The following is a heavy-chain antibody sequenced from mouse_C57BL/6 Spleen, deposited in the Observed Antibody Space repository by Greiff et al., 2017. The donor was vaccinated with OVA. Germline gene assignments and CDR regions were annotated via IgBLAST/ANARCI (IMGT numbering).Heavy chain of an antibody. D-gene: IGHD1-1*01. V-gene: IGHV1-52*01. Sequence: VQLQQPGAELVRPGSSVKLSCKASGYTFTSYWMHWVKQRPIQGLEWIGNIDPSDSETHYNQKFKDKATLTVDKSSSTAYMQLSSLTSEDSAVYYCARVTTVGDWYFDVWGTGTRVTVSS. CDR1: GYTFTSYW. CDR2: IDPSDSET. CDR3: ARVTTVGDWYFDV. J-gene: IGHJ1*03.